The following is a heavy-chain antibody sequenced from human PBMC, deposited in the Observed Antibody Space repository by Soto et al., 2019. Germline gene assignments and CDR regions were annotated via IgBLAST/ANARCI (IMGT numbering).Heavy chain of an antibody. CDR1: GFTFSDYY. Sequence: GGSLRLSCAVSGFTFSDYYMSWIRQAPGKGLEWVAYISGSGTYTNYADSVKGRFTISRDNAKNSLYLQMNSLRAEDTAVYYCAKSAGWYIDYWGQGTLVTVSS. CDR2: ISGSGTYT. J-gene: IGHJ4*02. V-gene: IGHV3-11*03. CDR3: AKSAGWYIDY. D-gene: IGHD6-19*01.